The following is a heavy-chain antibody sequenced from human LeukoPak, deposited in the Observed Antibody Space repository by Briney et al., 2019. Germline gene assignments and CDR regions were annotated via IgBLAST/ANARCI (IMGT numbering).Heavy chain of an antibody. J-gene: IGHJ2*01. Sequence: SSETLSLTCTVSGGSISNYYWSWIRQPPGKAPEWIGFIYYSGSTNYNPSLKSRVTISVDTSKNQFSLKLTSVTAADTAVYYCARVRSSSSLSPWYFDLWGRGTLVTVSS. CDR3: ARVRSSSSLSPWYFDL. V-gene: IGHV4-59*01. D-gene: IGHD6-13*01. CDR1: GGSISNYY. CDR2: IYYSGST.